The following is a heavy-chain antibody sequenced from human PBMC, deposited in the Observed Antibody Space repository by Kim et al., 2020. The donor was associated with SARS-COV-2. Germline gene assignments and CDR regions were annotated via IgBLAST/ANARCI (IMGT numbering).Heavy chain of an antibody. CDR2: T. D-gene: IGHD3-10*01. Sequence: TNYNPSLKRRVTISVDTSKNQFSLKLSSVTAADTAVYYCARHEGSGDFDYWGQGTLVTVSS. V-gene: IGHV4-59*08. J-gene: IGHJ4*02. CDR3: ARHEGSGDFDY.